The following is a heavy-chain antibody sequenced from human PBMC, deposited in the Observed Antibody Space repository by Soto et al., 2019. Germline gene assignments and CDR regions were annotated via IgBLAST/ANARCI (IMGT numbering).Heavy chain of an antibody. V-gene: IGHV3-11*06. CDR1: GFIFNDYY. J-gene: IGHJ4*02. D-gene: IGHD4-17*01. CDR3: ARYAAEVTTFFDH. Sequence: GSLRLSCAASGFIFNDYYMSWIRQAPGKGLEWLSNISGSSGSKKYADAGKGRFTISRDNAKKSLYLEMHSLRAEDTAVYYCARYAAEVTTFFDHWGQGTLVTGSS. CDR2: ISGSSGSK.